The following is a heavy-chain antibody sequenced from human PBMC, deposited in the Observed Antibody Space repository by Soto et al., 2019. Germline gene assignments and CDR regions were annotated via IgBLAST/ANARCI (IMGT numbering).Heavy chain of an antibody. CDR1: GGSFIGYY. J-gene: IGHJ4*02. CDR2: INHSGST. V-gene: IGHV4-34*01. CDR3: ARVAHGDYDY. D-gene: IGHD1-26*01. Sequence: SETLSLTCAVYGGSFIGYYWSWILQPPGKGLEWIGEINHSGSTNYNPSLKSRVTISVDTSKNQFSLKLSSVTAADTAVYYCARVAHGDYDYWGQGTLVTVSS.